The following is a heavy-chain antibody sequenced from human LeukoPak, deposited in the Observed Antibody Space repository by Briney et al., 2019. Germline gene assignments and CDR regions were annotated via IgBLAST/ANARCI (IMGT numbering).Heavy chain of an antibody. CDR3: ARRGWGSYSKDY. Sequence: PGGSLRLSCAASGFTFSSYEMNWVRQAPGKGLEWVSYISSSGSTIYYADSVKGRFTISRDNAKNSLYLQMNSLRAEDTAVYYCARRGWGSYSKDYWGQGTLVTVST. J-gene: IGHJ4*02. D-gene: IGHD3-10*01. CDR2: ISSSGSTI. V-gene: IGHV3-48*03. CDR1: GFTFSSYE.